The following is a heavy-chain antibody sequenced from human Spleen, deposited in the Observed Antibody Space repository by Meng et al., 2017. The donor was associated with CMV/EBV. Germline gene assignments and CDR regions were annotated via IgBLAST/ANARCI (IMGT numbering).Heavy chain of an antibody. CDR3: ARGPHYDFWSGYRYYYYGMDV. V-gene: IGHV4-34*01. D-gene: IGHD3-3*01. CDR1: GGSFSGYY. Sequence: SETLSLTCAVYGGSFSGYYWSWIRQPPGKGLEWIGEINHSGSTNYNPSLKSRVTISVDTSKNQFSLKLSSVTAADTAVYYCARGPHYDFWSGYRYYYYGMDVWGQGTTVTVSS. J-gene: IGHJ6*02. CDR2: INHSGST.